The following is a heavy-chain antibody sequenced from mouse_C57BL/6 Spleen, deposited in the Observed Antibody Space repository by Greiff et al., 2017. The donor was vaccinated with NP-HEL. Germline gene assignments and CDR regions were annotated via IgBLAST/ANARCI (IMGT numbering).Heavy chain of an antibody. J-gene: IGHJ4*01. CDR3: TDYYGSSYYAMDY. D-gene: IGHD1-1*01. CDR1: GFNIKDYY. Sequence: VQLKESGAELVRPGASVKLSCTASGFNIKDYYMHWVKQRPEQGLEWIGRIDPEDGDTEYAPKFQGKATMTADTSSNTAYLQLSSLTSEDTAVYYCTDYYGSSYYAMDYWGQGTSVTVSS. V-gene: IGHV14-1*01. CDR2: IDPEDGDT.